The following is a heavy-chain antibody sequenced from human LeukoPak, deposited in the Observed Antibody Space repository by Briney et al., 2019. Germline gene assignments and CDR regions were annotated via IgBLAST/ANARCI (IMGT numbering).Heavy chain of an antibody. CDR2: ISSSSSYI. D-gene: IGHD3-22*01. V-gene: IGHV3-21*01. J-gene: IGHJ4*02. CDR3: GGGDSSGYYYLDY. Sequence: PGGSLRLSCAASGFTFSNFGMHWVRQAPGKGLEWVSSISSSSSYIYYADSVKGRFTISRDNAKNSLYLQMNSLRAEDTAVYYCGGGDSSGYYYLDYWGQGTLVTVSS. CDR1: GFTFSNFG.